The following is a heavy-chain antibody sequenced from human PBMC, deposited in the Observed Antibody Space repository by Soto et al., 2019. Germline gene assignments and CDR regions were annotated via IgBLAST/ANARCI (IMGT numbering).Heavy chain of an antibody. J-gene: IGHJ4*02. CDR1: GGTFSSHS. D-gene: IGHD4-17*01. CDR3: AREVVYGEFSAALLD. Sequence: VQLMQSGAEVKQPGSSVKVSCKASGGTFSSHSINWVRQAPGQGLEWMGGIITLFGTANYAQNFQGRVRIPADQSKRTAYMELNSLSSDDTAVYFCAREVVYGEFSAALLDWGQGTLVTVSS. CDR2: IITLFGTA. V-gene: IGHV1-69*01.